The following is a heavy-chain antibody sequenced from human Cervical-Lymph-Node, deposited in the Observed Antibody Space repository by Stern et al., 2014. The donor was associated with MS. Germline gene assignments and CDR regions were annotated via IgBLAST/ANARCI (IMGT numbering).Heavy chain of an antibody. D-gene: IGHD5-12*01. Sequence: QVQLVQSGAEVKKPGSSVKVSCKASGGTFSSYTITWVRQAPGQGLEWMGXXIPNLGITNYAQKVQGRVTITAGKSMSTPYMEVSSLRSEGTAVYYCASFGYSGYDFSLGYFDYWGQGTLVTVSS. CDR1: GGTFSSYT. V-gene: IGHV1-69*02. J-gene: IGHJ4*02. CDR2: XIPNLGIT. CDR3: ASFGYSGYDFSLGYFDY.